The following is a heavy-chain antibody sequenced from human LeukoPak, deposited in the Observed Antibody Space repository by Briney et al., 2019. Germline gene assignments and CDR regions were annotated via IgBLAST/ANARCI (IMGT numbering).Heavy chain of an antibody. Sequence: SETLSLTCTVSGGSISSYYRSWIRRPPGKGLEWIGYIYYSGSTNYNPSLKSRVTISVDKSKNQFSLKLSSVTAADTAVYYCATTGPLVGSDYYFDYWGQGTLVTVSS. CDR3: ATTGPLVGSDYYFDY. V-gene: IGHV4-59*12. CDR2: IYYSGST. D-gene: IGHD5-12*01. J-gene: IGHJ4*02. CDR1: GGSISSYY.